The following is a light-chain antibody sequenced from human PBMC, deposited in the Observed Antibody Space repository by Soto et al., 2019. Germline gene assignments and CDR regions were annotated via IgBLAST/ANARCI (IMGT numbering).Light chain of an antibody. Sequence: DIQMTQYQSFVSASVGDRVTIACRASQGISTWVVWYQQKPGAAPKLLIHSSSNLQSGVPSRFSGSGSGTDFTLTISSLQPEDFAPYYCQQANSFPLTFGPGTKVAIK. CDR3: QQANSFPLT. J-gene: IGKJ3*01. CDR2: SSS. CDR1: QGISTW. V-gene: IGKV1-12*01.